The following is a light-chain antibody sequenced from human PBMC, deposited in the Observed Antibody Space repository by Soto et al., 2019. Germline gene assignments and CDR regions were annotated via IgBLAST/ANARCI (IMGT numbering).Light chain of an antibody. CDR2: KGS. V-gene: IGKV1-5*03. Sequence: DIQMTQSPSTLSASVGDRVTITCRASQSIISWLAWYQQKPGKAPKLLIYKGSTLQSGVLSRCSGSGSGKEFTLAISSLQPDDSATYYCQQYTDPWTFGHGTKVDIK. CDR1: QSIISW. CDR3: QQYTDPWT. J-gene: IGKJ1*01.